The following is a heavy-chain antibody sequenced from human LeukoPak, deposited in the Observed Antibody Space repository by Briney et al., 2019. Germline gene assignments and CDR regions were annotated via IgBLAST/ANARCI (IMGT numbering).Heavy chain of an antibody. J-gene: IGHJ6*03. CDR2: ISYSGST. Sequence: PSETLSLTCTVSGGSGSFDSWSWIRQPPGQGLEWIGYISYSGSTSYNPSLKSRVTISVDPPKSQLSLYYCARRTRSFSYTYGDAYYYYYMDVWGKGTTVIVS. CDR3: DAYYYYYMDV. CDR1: GGSGSFDS. V-gene: IGHV4-59*02. D-gene: IGHD5-18*01.